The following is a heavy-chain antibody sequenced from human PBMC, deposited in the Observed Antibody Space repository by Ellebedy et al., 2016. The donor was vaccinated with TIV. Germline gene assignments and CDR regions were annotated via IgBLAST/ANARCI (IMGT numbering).Heavy chain of an antibody. CDR1: GFILSDHD. J-gene: IGHJ5*02. Sequence: PGGSLRLSCAVSGFILSDHDMDWVRQAPGKGLEWVGRTRNKPNNYTTEYAASVKGRFTISRDDSKNSLYLQMNSLKIEDTAVYYFTGWRSGDPTWGQGTLVTVSS. CDR3: TGWRSGDPT. CDR2: TRNKPNNYTT. D-gene: IGHD4-17*01. V-gene: IGHV3-72*01.